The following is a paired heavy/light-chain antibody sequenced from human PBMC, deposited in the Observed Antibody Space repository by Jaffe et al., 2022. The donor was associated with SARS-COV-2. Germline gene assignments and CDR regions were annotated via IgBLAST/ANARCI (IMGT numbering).Light chain of an antibody. CDR2: KAS. J-gene: IGKJ1*01. Sequence: DIQMTQSPSTLSASVGDRVTITCRASQSISSWLAWYQQKPGKAPKLLIYKASSLESGVPSRFSGSGSGTEFTLTVSSLQPDDFATYYCQQYNSYPWTFGQGTKVEIK. V-gene: IGKV1-5*03. CDR3: QQYNSYPWT. CDR1: QSISSW.
Heavy chain of an antibody. J-gene: IGHJ6*03. CDR3: ARVRFHYYYYYMDV. D-gene: IGHD2-21*01. CDR1: GFTFSSYW. CDR2: INQDGREK. V-gene: IGHV3-7*01. Sequence: EVQLVESGGGLVQPGGSLRLSCAASGFTFSSYWVGWARQAPGKGLEWVANINQDGREKYYVDSVKGRFTISRDNTKNSLYLQMNSLSAEDTAVYYCARVRFHYYYYYMDVWGKGTTVTVSS.